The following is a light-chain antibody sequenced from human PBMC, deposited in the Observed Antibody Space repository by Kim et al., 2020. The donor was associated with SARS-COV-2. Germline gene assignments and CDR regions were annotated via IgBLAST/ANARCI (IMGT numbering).Light chain of an antibody. Sequence: GVTISCSGSSTNYGSNTVTWYQQLPGSAPNLLMYGDDQRLSGVADRFSGCRSGTSASLAISGLRSEDEADYYCAACDDCLNGHLVFGGGTQLTVL. V-gene: IGLV1-44*01. CDR3: AACDDCLNGHLV. J-gene: IGLJ2*01. CDR2: GDD. CDR1: STNYGSNT.